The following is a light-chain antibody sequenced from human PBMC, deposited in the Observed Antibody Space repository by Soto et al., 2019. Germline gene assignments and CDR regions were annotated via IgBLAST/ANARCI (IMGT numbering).Light chain of an antibody. CDR2: DAS. CDR3: QQRSNWPPTWT. CDR1: QSVSTY. Sequence: EIVLTQSPATLSLSPGERGTLSCRASQSVSTYLAWYQHEPGQAPRLLIYDASKRATGIPARFSGSGSGTDFTLTISSLEPEDFAVHYCQQRSNWPPTWTFGQGTRVEIK. V-gene: IGKV3-11*01. J-gene: IGKJ1*01.